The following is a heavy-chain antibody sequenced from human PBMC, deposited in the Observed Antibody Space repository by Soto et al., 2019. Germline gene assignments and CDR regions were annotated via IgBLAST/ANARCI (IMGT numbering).Heavy chain of an antibody. Sequence: SLKDSCKASGFTLTSSPVQWVRQARGHRLEWIGWIVVGSGNTNYAQKFQERVTITRDMSTSTAYMELSSLRSEDTAVYYCAAETGRYCSGGSCYGYYYYYGMDVWGQGTTVTVSS. CDR2: IVVGSGNT. J-gene: IGHJ6*02. CDR1: GFTLTSSP. CDR3: AAETGRYCSGGSCYGYYYYYGMDV. D-gene: IGHD2-15*01. V-gene: IGHV1-58*01.